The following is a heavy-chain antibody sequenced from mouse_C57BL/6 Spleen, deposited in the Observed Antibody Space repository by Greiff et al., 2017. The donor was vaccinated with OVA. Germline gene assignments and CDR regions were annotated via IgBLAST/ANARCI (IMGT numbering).Heavy chain of an antibody. Sequence: EVQLVESGGGLVKPGGSLKLSCAASGFTFSDYGMHWVRQAPEKGLEWVAYISSGSSTNYYADTVKGRFTISRDNAKNTLFLQMTSLKSEDTSVYYCAKGTIVDWGQGTMVTVSA. CDR3: AKGTIVD. CDR1: GFTFSDYG. D-gene: IGHD2-12*01. J-gene: IGHJ3*01. V-gene: IGHV5-17*01. CDR2: ISSGSSTN.